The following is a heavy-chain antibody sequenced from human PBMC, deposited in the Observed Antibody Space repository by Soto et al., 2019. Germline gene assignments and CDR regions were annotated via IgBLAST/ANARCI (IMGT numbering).Heavy chain of an antibody. CDR2: ISSSSSTI. V-gene: IGHV3-48*01. D-gene: IGHD2-2*01. Sequence: EVQLVESGGGLVQPGGSLRLSCAASGFTFSSYSMNWVRQAPGKGLEWVSYISSSSSTIYYADSVKGRFTISRDNAKNSLYLQMNSLRAEDTAVYYCASGVVPAAMPADYWGQGTLVTVSS. J-gene: IGHJ4*02. CDR1: GFTFSSYS. CDR3: ASGVVPAAMPADY.